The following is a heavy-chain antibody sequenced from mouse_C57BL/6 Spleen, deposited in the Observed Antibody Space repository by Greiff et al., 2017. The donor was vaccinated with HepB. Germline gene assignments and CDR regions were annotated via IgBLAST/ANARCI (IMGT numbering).Heavy chain of an antibody. D-gene: IGHD2-5*01. V-gene: IGHV1-81*01. CDR3: ARSGYSNRDLYAMDY. Sequence: VQLKESGAELARPGASVKLSCKASGYTFTSYGISWVKQRTGQGLEWIGEIYPRSGNTYYNEKFKGKATLTADKSSSTAYMELRSLTSEDSAVYFCARSGYSNRDLYAMDYWGQGTSVTVSS. J-gene: IGHJ4*01. CDR2: IYPRSGNT. CDR1: GYTFTSYG.